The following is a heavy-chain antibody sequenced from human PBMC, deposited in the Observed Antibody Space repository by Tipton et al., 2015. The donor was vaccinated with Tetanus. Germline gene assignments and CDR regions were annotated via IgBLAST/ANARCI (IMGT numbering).Heavy chain of an antibody. CDR3: ARELDCSGGGCYSYGLDV. D-gene: IGHD2-15*01. CDR2: LWFDGGDE. V-gene: IGHV3-33*01. Sequence: SLRLSCAASGFTFRSYGMRWVRQAPGKGLEWVAVLWFDGGDEYYADSVKGRFTISRDNSKNTVYLQMNSLRAEDTAVYYCARELDCSGGGCYSYGLDVWGQGTTVTVSS. CDR1: GFTFRSYG. J-gene: IGHJ6*02.